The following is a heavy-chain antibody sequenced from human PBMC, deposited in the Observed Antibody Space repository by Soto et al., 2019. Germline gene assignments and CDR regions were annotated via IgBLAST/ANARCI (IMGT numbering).Heavy chain of an antibody. Sequence: PVGSLRFSCAASGFTFSTYWMDWVRQTPGKGLEWVANINQDGSEKNYVDSVKGRFTIYRDNAKNSLYLQMSSLTAEDSALYYCSRSLDSWGQGTLVTVSS. CDR3: SRSLDS. J-gene: IGHJ4*02. V-gene: IGHV3-7*01. CDR2: INQDGSEK. CDR1: GFTFSTYW.